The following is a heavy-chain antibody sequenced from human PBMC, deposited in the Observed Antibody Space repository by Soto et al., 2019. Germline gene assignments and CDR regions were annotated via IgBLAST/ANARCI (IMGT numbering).Heavy chain of an antibody. J-gene: IGHJ6*01. CDR2: ISGSGGST. CDR1: GFTFSSYA. Sequence: GGSLRLSCAASGFTFSSYAMSWVRQAPGKGLEWVSAISGSGGSTYYADSVKGRFTISRDNSKNTLYLQMNSLRAEDTAVYYCAKLDPAQLRIRDYYYGMDVWGQGTTVTVSS. CDR3: AKLDPAQLRIRDYYYGMDV. D-gene: IGHD1-7*01. V-gene: IGHV3-23*01.